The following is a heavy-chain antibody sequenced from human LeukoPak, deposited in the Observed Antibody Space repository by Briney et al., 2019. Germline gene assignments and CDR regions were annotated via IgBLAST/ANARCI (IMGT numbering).Heavy chain of an antibody. D-gene: IGHD6-13*01. CDR3: ARTQHLVLRSPLDP. Sequence: ASVKVSCKASGYTFTNCDIHWVRPATGEGLEWMGWMNPYSANTGYAQNFQGRITITRNTSISTAYMELSSLRSEDTAVYYCARTQHLVLRSPLDPWGQGTLVTVSS. CDR2: MNPYSANT. J-gene: IGHJ5*02. V-gene: IGHV1-8*03. CDR1: GYTFTNCD.